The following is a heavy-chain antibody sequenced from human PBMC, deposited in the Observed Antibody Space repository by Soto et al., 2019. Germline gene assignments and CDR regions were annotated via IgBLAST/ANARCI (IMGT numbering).Heavy chain of an antibody. D-gene: IGHD2-2*01. CDR2: IYYSGST. V-gene: IGHV4-39*01. Sequence: ASETRCLTYTVSGGSISSSSYYWGWIRQPPVKGLEWIGSIYYSGSTYYNPSLKSRVTISVDTSKNQFSLQLSSVTAADTAEYHCARVVRFCSSPSCRGRNLFALWAQGTRVTVSS. CDR3: ARVVRFCSSPSCRGRNLFAL. J-gene: IGHJ4*02. CDR1: GGSISSSSYY.